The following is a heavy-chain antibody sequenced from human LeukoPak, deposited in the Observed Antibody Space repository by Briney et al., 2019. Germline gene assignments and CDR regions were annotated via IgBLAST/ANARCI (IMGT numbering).Heavy chain of an antibody. CDR3: ARDRGVGYPDY. CDR1: GGSISSGSYY. CDR2: IYTSGGT. D-gene: IGHD1-26*01. J-gene: IGHJ4*02. V-gene: IGHV4-61*02. Sequence: SETLSLTCTVSGGSISSGSYYWSWIRQPAGKGLEWIGRIYTSGGTNYNPSLKSRVTISVDTSKNQFSLKLSSVTAADTAVYYCARDRGVGYPDYWGQGALVTVSS.